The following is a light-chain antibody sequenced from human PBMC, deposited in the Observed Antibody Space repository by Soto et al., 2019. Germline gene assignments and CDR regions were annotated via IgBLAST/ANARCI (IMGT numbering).Light chain of an antibody. V-gene: IGKV3-11*01. CDR3: QHRGRWPRP. J-gene: IGKJ2*01. CDR2: GAS. Sequence: EIVLTQSPATLSLSPGERATLSCRASQSVSSYLAWYQQKPGQAPRLLIYGASNRATGITARFSGSGSGTDFTRTISSLEPEDFAVYYCQHRGRWPRPFGQGPKLESK. CDR1: QSVSSY.